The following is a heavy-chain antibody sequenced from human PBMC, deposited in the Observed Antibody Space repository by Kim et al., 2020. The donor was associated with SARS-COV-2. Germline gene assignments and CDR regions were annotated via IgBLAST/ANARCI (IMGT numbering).Heavy chain of an antibody. CDR2: INAGNGNT. CDR1: GYTFTSYA. V-gene: IGHV1-3*01. CDR3: AGNIPAAQGHRAYYYYGMDV. J-gene: IGHJ6*02. D-gene: IGHD2-2*01. Sequence: ASVKVSCKASGYTFTSYAMHWVRQAPGQRLEWMGWINAGNGNTKYSQKFQGRVTITRDTSASTAYMELSSLRSEDTAVYYCAGNIPAAQGHRAYYYYGMDVWGQGTTVTVSS.